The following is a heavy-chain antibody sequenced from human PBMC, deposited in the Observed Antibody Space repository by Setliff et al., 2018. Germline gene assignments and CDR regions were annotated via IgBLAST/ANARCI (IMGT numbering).Heavy chain of an antibody. CDR1: GFTFSTYR. CDR3: ARTCSGSGCYAGLES. V-gene: IGHV3-33*08. Sequence: GGSLRLSCAASGFTFSTYRMHWVRQAPGKGLEWVAVIWDDGGNKYHADSVKGRFTIPRDNSKNTLHLQMNSLRPEDTAVYYCARTCSGSGCYAGLESWGQGTPVTVSS. CDR2: IWDDGGNK. J-gene: IGHJ4*02. D-gene: IGHD2-15*01.